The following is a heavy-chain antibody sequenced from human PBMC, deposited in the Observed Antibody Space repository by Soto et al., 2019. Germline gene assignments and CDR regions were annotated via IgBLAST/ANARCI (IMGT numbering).Heavy chain of an antibody. Sequence: SETLSLTCTVSGGSISSGGYYWSWIRQHPGKGLEWIGYIYYSGSTYYNPSLKSRVTISVDTSKNQFSLKLSSVTAADTAVYYCVRERYCSSTSCYHGTHFDYWAREPWSPSPQ. J-gene: IGHJ4*02. D-gene: IGHD2-2*01. CDR2: IYYSGST. CDR1: GGSISSGGYY. CDR3: VRERYCSSTSCYHGTHFDY. V-gene: IGHV4-31*03.